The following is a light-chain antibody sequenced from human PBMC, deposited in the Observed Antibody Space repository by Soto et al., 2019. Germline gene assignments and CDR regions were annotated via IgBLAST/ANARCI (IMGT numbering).Light chain of an antibody. CDR1: SSNLGAGYD. Sequence: QSVLTQPPSVSGAPGQRVTLSCTGNSSNLGAGYDVHWYQQLPGAAPKLVIFGNRNRPSGVPERFSGSKSGTSASLAITGLQAEDEADYYCSSYAGNNLMVFGGGTKLTVL. CDR2: GNR. J-gene: IGLJ3*02. V-gene: IGLV1-40*01. CDR3: SSYAGNNLMV.